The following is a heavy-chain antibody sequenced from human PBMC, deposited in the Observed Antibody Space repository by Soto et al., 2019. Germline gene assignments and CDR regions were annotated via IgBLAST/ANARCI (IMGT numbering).Heavy chain of an antibody. CDR2: VYNSGST. Sequence: SETLSLTCTVSGGSISSNYWTWIRQPPGKGLEWIGYVYNSGSTNYNPSLKSRVTISEDTSKSQFSLKVNSMTAAYTAVYYCARYRREAVAGYTLDNWGQGISVTVSS. D-gene: IGHD6-13*01. CDR3: ARYRREAVAGYTLDN. J-gene: IGHJ4*02. CDR1: GGSISSNY. V-gene: IGHV4-59*01.